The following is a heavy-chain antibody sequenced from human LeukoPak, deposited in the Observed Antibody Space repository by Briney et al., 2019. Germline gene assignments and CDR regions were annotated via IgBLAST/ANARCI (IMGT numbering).Heavy chain of an antibody. CDR2: IYYCGST. CDR3: AGARVRARGYYYGSGSYLDY. D-gene: IGHD3-10*01. V-gene: IGHV4-59*01. J-gene: IGHJ4*02. CDR1: GGSISSYY. Sequence: PSETLSLTCTVSGGSISSYYWSWIRQPPGKGLEWIGCIYYCGSTNYNPSLKSRVTISVDTSKNQFSLKLSSVTAADTAVYYCAGARVRARGYYYGSGSYLDYWGQGALVTVSS.